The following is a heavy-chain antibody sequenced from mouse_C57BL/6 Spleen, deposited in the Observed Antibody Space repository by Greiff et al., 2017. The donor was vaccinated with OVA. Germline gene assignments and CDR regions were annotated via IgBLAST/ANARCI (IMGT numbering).Heavy chain of an antibody. V-gene: IGHV5-16*01. CDR3: ARGHYYGSSYFDY. CDR2: INYDGSST. CDR1: GFTFSDYY. J-gene: IGHJ2*01. D-gene: IGHD1-1*01. Sequence: EVHLVESEGGLVQPGSSMKLSCTASGFTFSDYYMAWVRQVPEKGLEWVANINYDGSSTYYLDSLKSRFIISRDNAKNILYLQMSSLKSEDTATYYCARGHYYGSSYFDYWGQGTTLTVSS.